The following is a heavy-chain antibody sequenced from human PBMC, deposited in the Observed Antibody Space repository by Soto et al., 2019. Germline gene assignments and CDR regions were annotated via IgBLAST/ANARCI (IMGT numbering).Heavy chain of an antibody. V-gene: IGHV3-23*01. CDR1: GLTFSSYA. CDR3: VKGASKVMITGD. Sequence: EVQLLESGGGLVQPGGSPRLSCAASGLTFSSYAMSWFRQPLGKGLEWVSGLSGNGGTTYYADSVKGRFPISRDNFKNMLYLQMNSLRAEATAVYYCVKGASKVMITGDWGQGTLVTVSS. J-gene: IGHJ1*01. D-gene: IGHD3-16*01. CDR2: LSGNGGTT.